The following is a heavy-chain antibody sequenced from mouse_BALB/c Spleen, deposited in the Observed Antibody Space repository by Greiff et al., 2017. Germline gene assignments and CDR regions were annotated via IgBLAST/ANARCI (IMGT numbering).Heavy chain of an antibody. J-gene: IGHJ3*01. V-gene: IGHV5-6-4*01. D-gene: IGHD2-4*01. CDR3: TRDQGYDYDGFAY. CDR1: GFTFSSYT. CDR2: ISSGGSYT. Sequence: DVKLVESGGGLVKPGGSLKLSCAASGFTFSSYTMSWVRQTPEKRLEWVATISSGGSYTYYPDSVKGRFTISRDNAKNTLYLQMSSLKSEDTAMYYCTRDQGYDYDGFAYWGQGTLVTVSA.